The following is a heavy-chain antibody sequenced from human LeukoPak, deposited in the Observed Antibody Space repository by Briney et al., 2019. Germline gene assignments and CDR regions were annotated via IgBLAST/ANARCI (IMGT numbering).Heavy chain of an antibody. D-gene: IGHD5-18*01. CDR2: IYYSGNT. V-gene: IGHV4-39*07. CDR3: ARRPRSYGSTYYYYYYYMDV. J-gene: IGHJ6*03. CDR1: GVSISTSRYY. Sequence: SETLSLTCTVSGVSISTSRYYWGWIRQPPGKGLEWIGSIYYSGNTYYNPSLKSRVTISVDTSKNQFSLKLSSVTAADTAVYYCARRPRSYGSTYYYYYYYMDVWGKGTTVTISS.